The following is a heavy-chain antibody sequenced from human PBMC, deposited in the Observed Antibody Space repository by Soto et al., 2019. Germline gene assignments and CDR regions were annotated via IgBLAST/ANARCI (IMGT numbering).Heavy chain of an antibody. Sequence: EVQLVQSGAEVKKPGESLRISCKGSGYSFTSYWITWVRQMPGKGLEWMGRIDPSDSYINYSPSFQGHVTISADKSISTAYLQWSSLKASDTAMYYCARTNNQRYSYYYGMDVWGQGTTVTVSS. D-gene: IGHD2-2*01. V-gene: IGHV5-10-1*03. CDR2: IDPSDSYI. CDR3: ARTNNQRYSYYYGMDV. J-gene: IGHJ6*02. CDR1: GYSFTSYW.